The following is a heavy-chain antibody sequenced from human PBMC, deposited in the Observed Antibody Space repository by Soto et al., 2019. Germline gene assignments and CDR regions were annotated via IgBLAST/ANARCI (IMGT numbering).Heavy chain of an antibody. CDR1: GYSFTGYW. V-gene: IGHV5-10-1*01. CDR3: AAGSGYELRL. CDR2: IDPSDSYT. J-gene: IGHJ4*02. D-gene: IGHD3-22*01. Sequence: PGETLKISCKGSGYSFTGYWISWVRQMPGKGLEWMGRIDPSDSYTNYSPSFQGHVTISADKSISTAYLQWSSLKASDTAMHYCAAGSGYELRLWGQGTLVTVSS.